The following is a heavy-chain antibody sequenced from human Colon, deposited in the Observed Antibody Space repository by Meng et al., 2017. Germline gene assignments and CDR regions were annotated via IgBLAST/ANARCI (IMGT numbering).Heavy chain of an antibody. Sequence: HVRPQEAGPGLLKPYQTLSLTCTVSGGSNSSGGYYWSWIRQHPGKGLEWIGYISNSGSTYYNPSLKSRTTISIDTSKNQFSLNLFSLAVADTAVYYCARTGLHSYYFDYWGQGTLVTVSS. D-gene: IGHD2-21*01. CDR3: ARTGLHSYYFDY. V-gene: IGHV4-31*02. CDR1: GGSNSSGGYY. J-gene: IGHJ4*02. CDR2: ISNSGST.